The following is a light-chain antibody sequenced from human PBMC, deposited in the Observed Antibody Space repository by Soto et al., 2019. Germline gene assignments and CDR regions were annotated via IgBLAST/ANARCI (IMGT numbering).Light chain of an antibody. V-gene: IGKV1-39*01. J-gene: IGKJ4*01. CDR1: QSISSY. CDR2: AAS. CDR3: QQSYSTLT. Sequence: DIQMTQSPSSLSASVGDRVTITCRASQSISSYFNWYQQKPGKAPKLLIYAASSLQSGVPSRLSGSGSGTDFTLTISNLQPEDFATYYCQQSYSTLTFGGGTKVEIK.